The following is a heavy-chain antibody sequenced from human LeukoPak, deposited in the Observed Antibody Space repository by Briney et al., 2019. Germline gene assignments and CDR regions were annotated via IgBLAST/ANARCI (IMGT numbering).Heavy chain of an antibody. CDR1: GLGFSTYS. D-gene: IGHD6-19*01. J-gene: IGHJ4*02. Sequence: GGSLRLSCAASGLGFSTYSMNWVRQAPGKGLEWLSYISSSSSPIYYADSVKGRFTISRDNAKNSLYLDMNSLRDEDTAVYYCATENSGRFHWGQGTLVTVSS. V-gene: IGHV3-48*02. CDR3: ATENSGRFH. CDR2: ISSSSSPI.